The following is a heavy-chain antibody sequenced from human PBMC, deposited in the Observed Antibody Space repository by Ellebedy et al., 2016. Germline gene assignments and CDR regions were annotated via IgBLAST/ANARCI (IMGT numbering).Heavy chain of an antibody. D-gene: IGHD2-21*02. Sequence: GESLKISCAASGFVFTDYYMNWIRQAPGKGLEWVSHISSSDGTTHYADSVKGRFTISRDNARNSVYLQMNSLRAEDTAVYYCARDLEGDPDWYVDVWGRGTLVTVSS. CDR3: ARDLEGDPDWYVDV. CDR2: ISSSDGTT. J-gene: IGHJ2*01. CDR1: GFVFTDYY. V-gene: IGHV3-11*01.